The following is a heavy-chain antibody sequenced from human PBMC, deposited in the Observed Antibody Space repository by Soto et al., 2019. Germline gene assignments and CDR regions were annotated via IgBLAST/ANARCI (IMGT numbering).Heavy chain of an antibody. CDR2: ISYDGSNK. CDR3: AKGRRITMVRGALDY. CDR1: GFTFSSYG. J-gene: IGHJ4*02. D-gene: IGHD3-10*01. V-gene: IGHV3-30*18. Sequence: VQLVESGGGVVQPGRSLRLSCAASGFTFSSYGMHWVRQAPGKGLEWVAVISYDGSNKYYADSVKGRFTISRDNSKNTLYLQMNSLRAEDTAVYYCAKGRRITMVRGALDYWGQGTLVTVSS.